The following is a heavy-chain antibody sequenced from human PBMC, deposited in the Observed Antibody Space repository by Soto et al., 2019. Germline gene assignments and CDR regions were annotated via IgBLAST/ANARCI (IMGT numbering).Heavy chain of an antibody. D-gene: IGHD3-10*01. CDR2: IKQDGSEK. J-gene: IGHJ6*02. Sequence: LRLSCAASGFTFSSYWMSWVRQAPGKGLEWVANIKQDGSEKYYVDSVKGRFTISRDNAKNSLYLQMNSLRAEDTAVYYCARVGSTMVRGVLYYYGMDVWGQGTTVTSP. V-gene: IGHV3-7*03. CDR3: ARVGSTMVRGVLYYYGMDV. CDR1: GFTFSSYW.